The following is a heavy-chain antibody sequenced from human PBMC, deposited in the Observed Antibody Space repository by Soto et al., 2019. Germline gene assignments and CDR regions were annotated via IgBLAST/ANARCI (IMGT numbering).Heavy chain of an antibody. CDR1: GFTFRSYA. D-gene: IGHD3-9*01. Sequence: PGGSLRLSCAASGFTFRSYAMSWVRQAPGKWLEWVSAIYSCGSTYYADSVKGRFTISRDNSKNTLYLQMNSLRVEDTAVYYCARDNDNRQYDIMIGYRLNHGMDVWGQGTTVTASS. V-gene: IGHV3-23*05. J-gene: IGHJ6*02. CDR3: ARDNDNRQYDIMIGYRLNHGMDV. CDR2: IYSCGST.